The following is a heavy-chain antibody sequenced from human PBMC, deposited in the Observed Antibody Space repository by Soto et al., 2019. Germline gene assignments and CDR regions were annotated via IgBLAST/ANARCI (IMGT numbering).Heavy chain of an antibody. J-gene: IGHJ4*02. CDR1: GFSLSTSVAG. V-gene: IGHV2-5*02. CDR2: LYCDAVT. Sequence: QITLKESGPTLVKPTQTLTLTCTFSGFSLSTSVAGVGWIRQPPGKALECLALLYCDAVTRSTPSLKSRLTITKDTSKTQAVPTMTNTDPVDTAPYYCAHRTSRCYDYRGQGTLVTVSS. D-gene: IGHD2-2*01. CDR3: AHRTSRCYDY.